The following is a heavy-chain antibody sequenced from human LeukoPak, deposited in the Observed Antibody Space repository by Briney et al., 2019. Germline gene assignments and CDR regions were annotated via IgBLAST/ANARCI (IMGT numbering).Heavy chain of an antibody. CDR3: ARVSVAGSYSGDY. V-gene: IGHV3-7*01. D-gene: IGHD1-26*01. J-gene: IGHJ4*02. CDR2: IKQDGSEK. Sequence: GGSLRLSCAASGFPVSRNYMTWVRQAPGKGLEWVANIKQDGSEKYYVDSVKGRFTISRDNAKNSLYLQMNSLRAEDTAVYYCARVSVAGSYSGDYWGQGTLVTVSS. CDR1: GFPVSRNY.